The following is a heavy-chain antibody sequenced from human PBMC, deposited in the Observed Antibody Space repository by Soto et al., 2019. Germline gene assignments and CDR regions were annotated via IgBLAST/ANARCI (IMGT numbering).Heavy chain of an antibody. CDR1: GFTFSSYA. J-gene: IGHJ6*02. V-gene: IGHV3-23*01. CDR3: AKRIAAAASSRYFYGMDA. CDR2: INAGGTTT. Sequence: PGGSLRLSCAASGFTFSSYAMNWVRQAPGKGLEWVSSINAGGTTTYYADSVKGRLTISRDNFKNTLFLQVNSLRAEDTAVYYCAKRIAAAASSRYFYGMDAWGQGTTVTAP. D-gene: IGHD6-13*01.